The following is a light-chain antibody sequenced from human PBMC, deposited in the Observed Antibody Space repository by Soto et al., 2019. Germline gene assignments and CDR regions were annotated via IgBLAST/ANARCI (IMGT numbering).Light chain of an antibody. CDR3: AALDDSRNGCV. V-gene: IGLV1-44*01. CDR2: SNN. Sequence: QSVLPQPPSASGTPGPRVTISCSGSSSNIGSSSVNWYQQRPGTAPKVLIYSNNQRPSGVPDRFSGSKSGTSASLAISGLQSEDEADYYCAALDDSRNGCVFGGGTKVTAL. J-gene: IGLJ3*02. CDR1: SSNIGSSS.